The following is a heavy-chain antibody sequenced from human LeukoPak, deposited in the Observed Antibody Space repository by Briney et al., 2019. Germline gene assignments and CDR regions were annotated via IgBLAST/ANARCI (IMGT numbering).Heavy chain of an antibody. CDR3: ARQGQYYDFWSGYVNWFDP. J-gene: IGHJ5*02. CDR1: GYSISSGYY. Sequence: SETLSLTCAVSGYSISSGYYWGWIRQPPGKGLEWIGSIHHSGSTYYNPSLKSRVTISVDTSKNQFSLKLSSVTAADTAVYYCARQGQYYDFWSGYVNWFDPWGQGTLVTVSS. CDR2: IHHSGST. V-gene: IGHV4-38-2*01. D-gene: IGHD3-3*01.